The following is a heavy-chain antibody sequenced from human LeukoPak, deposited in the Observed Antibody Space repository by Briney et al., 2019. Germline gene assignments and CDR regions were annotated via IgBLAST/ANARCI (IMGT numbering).Heavy chain of an antibody. V-gene: IGHV4-61*02. Sequence: SQTLSLTCTVSGGSISSGSYYWSWVRQPAGKGLEWIGRIYTSGSTNYNPSLKSRVTISVDTSKNQFSLKLSSVTAADTAVYYRARNFPGSPRFDLWGRGTLVTVSS. J-gene: IGHJ2*01. CDR3: ARNFPGSPRFDL. CDR2: IYTSGST. CDR1: GGSISSGSYY. D-gene: IGHD2-15*01.